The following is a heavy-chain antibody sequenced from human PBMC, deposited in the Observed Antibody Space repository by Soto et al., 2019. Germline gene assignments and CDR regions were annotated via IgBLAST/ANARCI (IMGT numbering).Heavy chain of an antibody. Sequence: QVQLVESGGGVVQPGTSLRLSCAASGFTFSTYAMHWVRQAPGKGLEWVAMISKDGNDQYYADSVKGRFTVSRDNSKNTVSLQMHSLSPEDTAIYYCAKVRWEFTRYFDSWGQGTLVTVSS. J-gene: IGHJ4*02. D-gene: IGHD1-26*01. V-gene: IGHV3-30*18. CDR2: ISKDGNDQ. CDR1: GFTFSTYA. CDR3: AKVRWEFTRYFDS.